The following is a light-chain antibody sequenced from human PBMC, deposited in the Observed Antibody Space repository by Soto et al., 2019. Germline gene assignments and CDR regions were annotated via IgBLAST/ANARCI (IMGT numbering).Light chain of an antibody. CDR2: DDS. Sequence: SYELTQSPSVSVAPGQTARITCGGTNIGASSEHWFRRKPGRTPVLVVFDDSDQRSGIPARCSGAKTGSTATLPITRVEAGDEADYYCQVWDSSLLHHVFGTGTKVTVL. CDR3: QVWDSSLLHHV. J-gene: IGLJ1*01. CDR1: NIGASS. V-gene: IGLV3-21*02.